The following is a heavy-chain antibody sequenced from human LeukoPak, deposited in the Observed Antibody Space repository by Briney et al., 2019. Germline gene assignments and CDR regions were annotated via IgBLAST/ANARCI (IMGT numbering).Heavy chain of an antibody. J-gene: IGHJ6*03. CDR3: ARGREEYYAFWSGHYTGSYHYYMDV. D-gene: IGHD3-3*01. CDR1: GFTFSTYC. V-gene: IGHV3-7*01. Sequence: GGSLRLSCTASGFTFSTYCMSWVRQAAGKGLEWVANIKQDGSQKFYVDSVKGRFTLSRDNAENSLSLQMDSLSADDTAVYYCARGREEYYAFWSGHYTGSYHYYMDVWGRGTTVTVSS. CDR2: IKQDGSQK.